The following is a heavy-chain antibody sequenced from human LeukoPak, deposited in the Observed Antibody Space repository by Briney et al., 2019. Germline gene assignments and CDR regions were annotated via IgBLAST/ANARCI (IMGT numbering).Heavy chain of an antibody. CDR2: IRYDGSNK. CDR1: GFTFSSYG. Sequence: GGSLRLSCAASGFTFSSYGMHWVRQAPGKGLEWVAFIRYDGSNKYYADSVKGRFTISRDNSKNTLYLQMNSLRAEDTAVYYCARAPPIGGWQYYFDYWGQGTLVTVSS. CDR3: ARAPPIGGWQYYFDY. J-gene: IGHJ4*02. D-gene: IGHD6-19*01. V-gene: IGHV3-30*02.